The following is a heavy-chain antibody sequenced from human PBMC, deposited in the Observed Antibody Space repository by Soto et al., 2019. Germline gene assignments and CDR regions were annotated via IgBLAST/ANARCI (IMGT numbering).Heavy chain of an antibody. J-gene: IGHJ4*02. CDR1: GFTFSSYA. CDR3: ARRGSGSYDDY. Sequence: EVQLLESGGGLVQPGGSLRLSCAASGFTFSSYAMRWVRQAPVKGLEWVSAISGSGGSTYYADSVKGRFTISRDNSKNTRDLQVNSLRAEDTAVYYCARRGSGSYDDYWGQGPLVTVSS. CDR2: ISGSGGST. D-gene: IGHD1-26*01. V-gene: IGHV3-23*01.